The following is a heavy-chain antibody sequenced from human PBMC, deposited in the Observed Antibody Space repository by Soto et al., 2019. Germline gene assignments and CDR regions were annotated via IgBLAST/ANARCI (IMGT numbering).Heavy chain of an antibody. CDR1: GGTFSGYA. CDR3: AKSLVGATIDAFDI. CDR2: IIPIFGTA. V-gene: IGHV1-69*01. D-gene: IGHD1-26*01. J-gene: IGHJ3*02. Sequence: QVQLVQSGAEVKKPGSSVKVSCKASGGTFSGYAISWVRQAPGQGLEWMGGIIPIFGTANYAQKFQGRVTMTADESTSTAYMELSSLRSEDTAVYYCAKSLVGATIDAFDIWGQGTMVTVSS.